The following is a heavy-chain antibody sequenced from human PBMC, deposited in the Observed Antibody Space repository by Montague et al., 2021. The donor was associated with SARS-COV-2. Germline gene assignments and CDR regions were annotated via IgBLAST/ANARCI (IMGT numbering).Heavy chain of an antibody. V-gene: IGHV4-4*07. J-gene: IGHJ6*02. CDR2: LYTSGST. CDR3: ARESGHSSGWRYYYVMDV. Sequence: SETLSLTCTVSGGSISNYYWTWIRQPAGKGLEWIGSLYTSGSTTXXPSLKSRVTMSVDTSKNQFSLNVTSVTAADTAIYYCARESGHSSGWRYYYVMDVWGQGTTVTVS. D-gene: IGHD6-19*01. CDR1: GGSISNYY.